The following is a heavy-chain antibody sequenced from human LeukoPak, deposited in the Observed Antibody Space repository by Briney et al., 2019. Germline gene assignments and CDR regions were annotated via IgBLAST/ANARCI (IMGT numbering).Heavy chain of an antibody. CDR2: ISSNGGST. Sequence: PGGSLRLSCAASGFTFSSYAMHWVRQAPGKGLEYVSAISSNGGSTYYANSVKGRFTISRDNSKNTLYLQMGSLRAEDMAVYYCASSRGYFDWSPFDYWGQGTLVTVSS. V-gene: IGHV3-64*01. D-gene: IGHD3-9*01. CDR1: GFTFSSYA. CDR3: ASSRGYFDWSPFDY. J-gene: IGHJ4*02.